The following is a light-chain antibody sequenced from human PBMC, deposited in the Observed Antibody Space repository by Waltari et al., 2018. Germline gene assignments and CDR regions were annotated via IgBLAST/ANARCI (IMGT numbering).Light chain of an antibody. CDR2: RND. V-gene: IGLV1-47*01. J-gene: IGLJ3*02. CDR1: SSNIGNNY. Sequence: QSVLTQPPSVSAAPGQRVTISCPGGSSNIGNNYVSWYRQFPGTAPKLLIYRNDQRPSGVPARFSGSKSGTSASLAINGLQSEDEADYYCAAWDDSLRGHWVFGGGTKVTVL. CDR3: AAWDDSLRGHWV.